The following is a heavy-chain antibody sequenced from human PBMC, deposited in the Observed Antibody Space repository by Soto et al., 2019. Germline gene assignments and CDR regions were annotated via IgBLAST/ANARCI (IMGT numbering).Heavy chain of an antibody. J-gene: IGHJ2*01. CDR2: IIPIFGTA. CDR1: GGTFSSYA. CDR3: AMKWDGYGDARGPIDL. Sequence: QVQLVQSGAEVKKPGSSVKVSCKASGGTFSSYAISWVRQAPGQGLEWMGGIIPIFGTANYAQKLQGSVTITADETKSTDYMELSSLISEETAVYYAAMKWDGYGDARGPIDLWGRGTLVTVSS. D-gene: IGHD4-17*01. V-gene: IGHV1-69*12.